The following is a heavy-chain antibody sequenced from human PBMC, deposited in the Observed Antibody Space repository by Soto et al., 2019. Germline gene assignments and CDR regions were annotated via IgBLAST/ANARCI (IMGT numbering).Heavy chain of an antibody. J-gene: IGHJ4*02. CDR2: INSDGSST. V-gene: IGHV3-74*01. CDR3: ARGITIFGVVIPDY. CDR1: GFTFSSYW. Sequence: EVQLVESGGGLVQPGGSLRLSCAASGFTFSSYWMHWVRQAPGKGLVWVSRINSDGSSTSYADSVKGRFTISRDNAKNTLYLQMSCLRGEATAVSYCARGITIFGVVIPDYWGQGTLVTVSS. D-gene: IGHD3-3*01.